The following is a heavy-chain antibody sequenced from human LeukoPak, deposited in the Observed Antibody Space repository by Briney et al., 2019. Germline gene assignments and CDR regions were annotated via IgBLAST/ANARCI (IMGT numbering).Heavy chain of an antibody. Sequence: SETLSLTCTVSGGSISSHYWSWIRQPAGKGLEWIGRIYTSGSTNYNPSLKSRVTMSVDTSKNQFSLKLSSVTAADTAVYYCARDWESLTGYFSVNWFDPWGQGTLVTVSS. CDR3: ARDWESLTGYFSVNWFDP. CDR2: IYTSGST. V-gene: IGHV4-4*07. J-gene: IGHJ5*02. D-gene: IGHD3-9*01. CDR1: GGSISSHY.